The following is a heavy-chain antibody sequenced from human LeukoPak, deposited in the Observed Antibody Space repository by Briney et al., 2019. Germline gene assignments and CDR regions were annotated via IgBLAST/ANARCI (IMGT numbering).Heavy chain of an antibody. CDR2: INSDGTST. CDR1: GFTFSDYW. J-gene: IGHJ5*02. Sequence: GGSQRLSCAASGFTFSDYWMHWVRQVPGKGLVWVSRINSDGTSTVYADSVKGRFTMSRNNAKNMLYLEMDSLRAEDTAVYFCAREGLPYYESSGSSFWFDPGGQGTLVTVSS. V-gene: IGHV3-74*01. CDR3: AREGLPYYESSGSSFWFDP. D-gene: IGHD3-22*01.